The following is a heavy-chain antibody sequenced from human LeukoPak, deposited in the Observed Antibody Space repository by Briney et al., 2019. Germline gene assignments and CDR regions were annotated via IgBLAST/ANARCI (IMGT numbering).Heavy chain of an antibody. CDR3: ARDPLPYSSGWYKVDY. J-gene: IGHJ4*02. CDR1: GFTFNTYT. Sequence: GGSLRLSCAASGFTFNTYTMNWVRQAPGKGLEWVSYISGSSGIIDYADSVRGRFTISRDNAKNSLYLQMNSLRAEDTAVYYCARDPLPYSSGWYKVDYWGQGTLVTVSS. CDR2: ISGSSGII. D-gene: IGHD6-19*01. V-gene: IGHV3-48*01.